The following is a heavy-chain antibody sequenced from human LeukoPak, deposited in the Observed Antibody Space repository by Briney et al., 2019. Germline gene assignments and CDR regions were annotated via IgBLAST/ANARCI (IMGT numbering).Heavy chain of an antibody. V-gene: IGHV3-30*02. CDR3: AKIPYGDYVLDYYYYMDV. Sequence: GGSLRLSCTASGFAFRSHAMHWVRQAPGKGLEWVAFIRYDGSKKFYADSVKGRFTISRDNSKNTLYLQMNSLRAEDTAVYYCAKIPYGDYVLDYYYYMDVWGKGTTVTISS. J-gene: IGHJ6*03. CDR1: GFAFRSHA. D-gene: IGHD4-17*01. CDR2: IRYDGSKK.